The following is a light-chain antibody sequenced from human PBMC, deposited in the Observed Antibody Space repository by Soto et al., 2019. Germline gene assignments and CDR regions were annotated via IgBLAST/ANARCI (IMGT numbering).Light chain of an antibody. J-gene: IGLJ3*02. Sequence: QSVLTQPPSVSGAPGQRVTISCPGSSSNIGAGYDVHWYQQLPGTATKLLIYGNSDRPSGVPDRFSGSKSGTSASLAITGLQAEDEADYYCQSYDSSLSIWVFGGGTKVTVL. CDR1: SSNIGAGYD. V-gene: IGLV1-40*01. CDR2: GNS. CDR3: QSYDSSLSIWV.